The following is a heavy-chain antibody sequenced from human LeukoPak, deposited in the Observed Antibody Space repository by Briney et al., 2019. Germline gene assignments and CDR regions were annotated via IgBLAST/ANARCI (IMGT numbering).Heavy chain of an antibody. CDR2: INHSGST. J-gene: IGHJ3*02. CDR3: AVEDTARRPDRTVDI. V-gene: IGHV4-34*01. Sequence: PPETLSLTCAAYGGSFSSYYWSWIRQPPGKGLEWIGEINHSGSTNYNPSLKSRVTISVDTSKNQFSLKLSSVTAADTAVYYCAVEDTARRPDRTVDIWGQGTMVTVSS. CDR1: GGSFSSYY. D-gene: IGHD5-18*01.